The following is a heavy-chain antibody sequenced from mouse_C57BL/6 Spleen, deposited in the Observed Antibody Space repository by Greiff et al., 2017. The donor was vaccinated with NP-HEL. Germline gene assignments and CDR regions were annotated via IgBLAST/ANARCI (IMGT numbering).Heavy chain of an antibody. CDR2: IDPENGDT. D-gene: IGHD2-9*01. V-gene: IGHV14-4*01. Sequence: VQLQQSGAELMRPGASVKLSCTASGFNIKDDYMHWVKQRPEQGLEWIGWIDPENGDTEYASKFQGKATITADTSSNTAYLQLSSLTSEDTAVYYCTTPTMVTTGYYFDYWGQGTTLTVSS. CDR1: GFNIKDDY. J-gene: IGHJ2*01. CDR3: TTPTMVTTGYYFDY.